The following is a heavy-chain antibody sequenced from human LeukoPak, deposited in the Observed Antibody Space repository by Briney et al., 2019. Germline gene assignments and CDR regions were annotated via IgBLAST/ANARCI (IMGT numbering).Heavy chain of an antibody. CDR2: IYYSGST. J-gene: IGHJ3*02. CDR3: ARNIVVVVAATSRVAFDI. CDR1: GGSISSYY. Sequence: SETLSLTCTVSGGSISSYYWSWIRQPPGKGLEWIGYIYYSGSTNYNPSLKSRVTISVDKSKNQFSLKLSSVTAADTAVYYCARNIVVVVAATSRVAFDIWGQGTMVTVSS. D-gene: IGHD2-15*01. V-gene: IGHV4-59*12.